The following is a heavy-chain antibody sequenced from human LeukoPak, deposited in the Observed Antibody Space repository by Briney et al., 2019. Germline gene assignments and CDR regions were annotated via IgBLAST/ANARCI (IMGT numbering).Heavy chain of an antibody. J-gene: IGHJ5*02. V-gene: IGHV4-39*07. D-gene: IGHD3-10*01. Sequence: SETLSLTCTVSGASIRGSDYYWDWIRQTPGEGLEWIAAIYYTGTAYYNPSLKSRVTISVDTSKNQFSLKVSSVTAADTAVYYCVRDDAFVRGPIARNWFDPWGQGVLVTVSS. CDR1: GASIRGSDYY. CDR3: VRDDAFVRGPIARNWFDP. CDR2: IYYTGTA.